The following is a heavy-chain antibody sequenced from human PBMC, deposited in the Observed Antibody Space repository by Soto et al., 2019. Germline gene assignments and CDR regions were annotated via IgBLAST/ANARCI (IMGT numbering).Heavy chain of an antibody. J-gene: IGHJ4*01. CDR1: GITFSSHW. Sequence: PGGSLRLSCAASGITFSSHWMHWVRQAPGKGLEWVSSIKYAGSNKNYADSVKGRFTISRDNSKNTLFLQMNALTGEDTALYYCAKDNPAVDYWGHGALVTVSS. CDR3: AKDNPAVDY. CDR2: IKYAGSNK. V-gene: IGHV3-30*18.